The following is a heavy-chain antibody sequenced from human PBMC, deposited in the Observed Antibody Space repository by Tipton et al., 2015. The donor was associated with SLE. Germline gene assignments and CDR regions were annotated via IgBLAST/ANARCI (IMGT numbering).Heavy chain of an antibody. J-gene: IGHJ4*02. CDR2: IYPDDSDT. CDR1: GYTFTNYW. D-gene: IGHD3-22*01. Sequence: QLVQSGAEVRKPGESLKISCKTSGYTFTNYWIGWVRQMPGKGLEWMGNIYPDDSDTRYSPSFQGQVTISADESTSTAYLQLSSLKAADTAMYYCARGHGSGFYSDNWGQGTLVTVSS. V-gene: IGHV5-51*03. CDR3: ARGHGSGFYSDN.